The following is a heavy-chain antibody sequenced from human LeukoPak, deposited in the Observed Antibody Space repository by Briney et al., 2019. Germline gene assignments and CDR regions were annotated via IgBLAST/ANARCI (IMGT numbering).Heavy chain of an antibody. CDR2: ISSSGSTI. Sequence: GGSLRLSCAASGFTFSDSYMSWIRQAPGKGLEWVSYISSSGSTIYYADSVKGRVTISYADSVKTRFIISRDNAKNSLYLQMNRLRAEDTAVYYCARGRSSLDYWGQGTLVTVSS. CDR1: GFTFSDSY. CDR3: ARGRSSLDY. V-gene: IGHV3-11*01. J-gene: IGHJ4*02.